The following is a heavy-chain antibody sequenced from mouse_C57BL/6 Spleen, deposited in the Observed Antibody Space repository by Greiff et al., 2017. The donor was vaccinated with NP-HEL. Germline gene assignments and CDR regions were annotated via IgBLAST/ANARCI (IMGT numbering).Heavy chain of an antibody. CDR2: IYPGSGNT. V-gene: IGHV1-76*01. CDR1: GYTFTDYY. Sequence: QVHVKQSGAELVRPGASVKLSCKASGYTFTDYYINWVKQRPGQGLEWIARIYPGSGNTYYNEKFKGKATLTAEKSSSTAYMQLSSLTSEDSAVYFCAREAYYSNYDGLAYWGQGTLVTVSA. D-gene: IGHD2-5*01. J-gene: IGHJ3*01. CDR3: AREAYYSNYDGLAY.